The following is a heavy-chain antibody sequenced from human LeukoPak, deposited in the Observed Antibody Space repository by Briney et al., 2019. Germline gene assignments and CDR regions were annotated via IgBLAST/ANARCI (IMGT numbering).Heavy chain of an antibody. CDR3: ARVGSGSYDY. D-gene: IGHD1-26*01. V-gene: IGHV4-59*01. CDR2: IYYSGSI. J-gene: IGHJ4*02. CDR1: GGSISSYH. Sequence: SETLSLTCTVSGGSISSYHWSGIRRPPGKGLEWIGYIYYSGSINYNPSLKSRVTISVDTSKNQFSLRLSSMTAADTAVYYCARVGSGSYDYWGQGTLVTVSS.